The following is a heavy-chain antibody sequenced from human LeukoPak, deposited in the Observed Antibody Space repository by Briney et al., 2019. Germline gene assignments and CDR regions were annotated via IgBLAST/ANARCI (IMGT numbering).Heavy chain of an antibody. CDR3: ARVADAFDI. Sequence: SQTLSLTCAVSDGSISSGGYSWSWIRQPPGKGLEWIGYIYHSGSTYYNPSLKSRVTISVDRSKNQFSLKLSSVTAADTAVYYCARVADAFDIWGQGTVVTVSS. CDR2: IYHSGST. CDR1: DGSISSGGYS. J-gene: IGHJ3*02. V-gene: IGHV4-30-2*01.